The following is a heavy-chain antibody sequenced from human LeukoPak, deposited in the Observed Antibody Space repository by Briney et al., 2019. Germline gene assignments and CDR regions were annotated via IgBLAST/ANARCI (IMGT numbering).Heavy chain of an antibody. D-gene: IGHD3-16*01. V-gene: IGHV4-34*01. Sequence: SETLSLTCAVYGGSFSGYYWSWIRQPPGKGLEWIGEINHSGSTNYNPSLKSRVTISVDTSKNQFSLKLSSVTAADTAVYYCAREGSRMLYNWFDPWGQGTLVTVSS. CDR2: INHSGST. CDR1: GGSFSGYY. J-gene: IGHJ5*02. CDR3: AREGSRMLYNWFDP.